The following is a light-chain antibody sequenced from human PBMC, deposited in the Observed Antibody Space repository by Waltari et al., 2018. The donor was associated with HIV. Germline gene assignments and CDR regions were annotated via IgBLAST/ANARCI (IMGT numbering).Light chain of an antibody. V-gene: IGLV3-1*01. CDR1: ILGDRY. J-gene: IGLJ3*02. Sequence: SYELTQPPSVSVSPGQTASISCSGDILGDRYASWYQQRPGQSPVLIIYQDKKRPSGIPERFSGSNSGNTATLTISGTQTMDEADYYCQVWDYRGYVMFGGGTKLTVL. CDR3: QVWDYRGYVM. CDR2: QDK.